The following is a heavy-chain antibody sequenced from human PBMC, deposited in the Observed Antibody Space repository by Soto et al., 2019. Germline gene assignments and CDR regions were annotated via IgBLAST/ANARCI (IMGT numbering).Heavy chain of an antibody. CDR3: ARAGFSYGHLLF. Sequence: KTSDTLSLTCNVSGGPIKAGDYYWNWIRQPPGKGLEWIGYVFYSGATNYSPSLESRAAISMDTSKNQFSLSLTSVTAADTAGYYCARAGFSYGHLLFWGQGIRVTVSS. CDR1: GGPIKAGDYY. D-gene: IGHD3-10*01. J-gene: IGHJ4*02. V-gene: IGHV4-30-4*02. CDR2: VFYSGAT.